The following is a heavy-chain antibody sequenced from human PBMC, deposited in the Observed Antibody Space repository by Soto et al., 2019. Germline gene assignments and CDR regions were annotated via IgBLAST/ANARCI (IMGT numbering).Heavy chain of an antibody. CDR1: GGSISSYY. D-gene: IGHD6-19*01. V-gene: IGHV4-59*01. Sequence: SETLSLTCTVSGGSISSYYWSWIRQPPGKGLEWIGYIYYSGSTNYNPSLKSRVTISVDTSKNQFSLKLSSVTAADTAVYYCARGVDSYSRGWDGYWGQVTLVTVS. J-gene: IGHJ1*01. CDR2: IYYSGST. CDR3: ARGVDSYSRGWDGY.